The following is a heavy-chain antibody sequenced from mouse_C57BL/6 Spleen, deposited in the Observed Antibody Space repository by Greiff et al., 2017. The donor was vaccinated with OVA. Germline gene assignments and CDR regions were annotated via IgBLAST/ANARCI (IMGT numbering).Heavy chain of an antibody. CDR1: GYTFTSYW. J-gene: IGHJ2*01. D-gene: IGHD3-2*02. CDR2: INPSNGGT. CDR3: ARASRQLRLLDY. V-gene: IGHV1-53*01. Sequence: QVQLKESGTELVKPGASVKLSCKASGYTFTSYWMHWVKQRPGQGLEWIGNINPSNGGTNYNEKFKSKATQTVDKSSSTAYMQLSSLTSEDSAVYYCARASRQLRLLDYWGQGTTLTVSS.